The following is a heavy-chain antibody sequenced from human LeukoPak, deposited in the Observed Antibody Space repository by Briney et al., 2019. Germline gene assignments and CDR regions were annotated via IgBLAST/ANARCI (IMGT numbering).Heavy chain of an antibody. CDR3: ASTKRGKYCSSTSCYIFDY. Sequence: SQTLSLTCTVSGGSLSSGDYYWSWHRQPPGKGLEWLGYIYYSGSTYYNPSLKSRVTISVDTSKNQFSLKLSSVTAADTAVYYCASTKRGKYCSSTSCYIFDYWGQGTLVTVSS. V-gene: IGHV4-30-4*01. CDR1: GGSLSSGDYY. J-gene: IGHJ4*02. D-gene: IGHD2-2*02. CDR2: IYYSGST.